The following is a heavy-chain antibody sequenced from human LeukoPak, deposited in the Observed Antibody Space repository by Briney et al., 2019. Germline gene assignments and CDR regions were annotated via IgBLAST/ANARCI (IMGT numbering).Heavy chain of an antibody. D-gene: IGHD3-3*01. CDR3: AREGLRFSAYDY. J-gene: IGHJ4*02. CDR2: INPSGGST. Sequence: ASVKVSCKAFGYTFTSNYMHWVRQAPGQGLEWMGIINPSGGSTSYAQKFQGRVTMTRDMSTSTVYMELSSLRSEDTAVYYCAREGLRFSAYDYWGQGTLVTVSS. CDR1: GYTFTSNY. V-gene: IGHV1-46*01.